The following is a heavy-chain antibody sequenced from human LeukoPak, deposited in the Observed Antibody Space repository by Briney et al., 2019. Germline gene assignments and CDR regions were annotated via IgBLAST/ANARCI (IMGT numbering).Heavy chain of an antibody. CDR3: ARDKRFVDFWSGYFPKYYHYYGMDV. J-gene: IGHJ6*02. CDR1: GYTFTGYY. Sequence: ASVKVSCKASGYTFTGYYMHWVRQAPGQGLEWMGWINPNSGGTNYAQKFQGRVTMTRDTSISTAYMELSRLRSDDTAVYYCARDKRFVDFWSGYFPKYYHYYGMDVWGQGTTVTVSS. D-gene: IGHD3-3*01. CDR2: INPNSGGT. V-gene: IGHV1-2*02.